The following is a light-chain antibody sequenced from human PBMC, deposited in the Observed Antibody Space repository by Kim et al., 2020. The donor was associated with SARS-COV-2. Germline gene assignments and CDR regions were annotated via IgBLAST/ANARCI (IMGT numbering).Light chain of an antibody. J-gene: IGLJ3*02. CDR3: CSYAGSWV. CDR2: DVS. V-gene: IGLV2-11*03. CDR1: SSDVGGYNY. Sequence: SPAQSVTISCTGTSSDVGGYNYVSWYQQHPGKAPKRMIYDVSKRPSGVPDRFSGSKSGNTASLTISGLQAEDEADYYCCSYAGSWVFGGGTQLTVL.